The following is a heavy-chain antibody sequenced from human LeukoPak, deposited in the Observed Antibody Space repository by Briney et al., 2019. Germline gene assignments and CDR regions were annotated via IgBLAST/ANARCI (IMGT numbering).Heavy chain of an antibody. CDR1: GFTFSSYS. CDR2: ISSSSSYI. V-gene: IGHV3-21*01. CDR3: ARDYGSRYCSSTSCYQDYYYGMDV. D-gene: IGHD2-2*01. J-gene: IGHJ6*02. Sequence: PGESLRLSCAASGFTFSSYSMNWVRQAPGKGLEWVSSISSSSSYIYYADSVKGRFTISRDNAKNSLYLQMNSLRAEDTAVYYCARDYGSRYCSSTSCYQDYYYGMDVWGQGTTVTVSS.